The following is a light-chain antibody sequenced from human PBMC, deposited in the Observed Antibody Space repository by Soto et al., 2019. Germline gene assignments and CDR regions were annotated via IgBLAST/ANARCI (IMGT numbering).Light chain of an antibody. CDR2: AAS. Sequence: IQMTQSPSSLSASVGDRVTITCRASQSISTYLNWYQQKPRKAPKLLIYAASTLQSGVPSRFSGSGSGTEFTLTISSLQPDDFATYYCQQYNSYSEAFGQGTKVDIK. V-gene: IGKV1-39*01. J-gene: IGKJ1*01. CDR3: QQYNSYSEA. CDR1: QSISTY.